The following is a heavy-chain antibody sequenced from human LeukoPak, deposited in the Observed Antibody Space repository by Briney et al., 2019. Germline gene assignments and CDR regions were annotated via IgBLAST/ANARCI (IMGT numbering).Heavy chain of an antibody. CDR1: GFTFSDYY. V-gene: IGHV3-11*01. CDR3: ARPASSGWYIYFDY. CDR2: ISSSGSTI. D-gene: IGHD6-19*01. Sequence: GGSLRLSCAASGFTFSDYYMSWIRQAPGKGLEWVSYISSSGSTIYYADSVKGRFTISRDNAKNSLYLQMNSLRAEDTAVYYCARPASSGWYIYFDYWGQGTLVTVSS. J-gene: IGHJ4*02.